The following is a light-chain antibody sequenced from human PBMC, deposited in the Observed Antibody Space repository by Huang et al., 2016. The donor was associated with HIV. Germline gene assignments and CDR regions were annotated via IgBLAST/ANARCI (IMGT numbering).Light chain of an antibody. J-gene: IGKJ1*01. Sequence: DIQLTQSPSSLSASVGDRVTITCQASQDISNYLSWYQQKPGKAPKLLIYDASNLATGVPSRFSGSGSGTDFTFTITSLQPEDVATYYCQQFDDLPWTFGQGTKVEI. CDR2: DAS. CDR1: QDISNY. CDR3: QQFDDLPWT. V-gene: IGKV1-33*01.